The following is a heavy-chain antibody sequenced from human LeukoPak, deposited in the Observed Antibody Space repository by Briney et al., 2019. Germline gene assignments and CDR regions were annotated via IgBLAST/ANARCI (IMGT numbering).Heavy chain of an antibody. Sequence: GASVKVSCKASGYTFTSYYMHWVRQAPGQGLEWMGIINPSGGSTSYAQKFQGRVTVTRDTSTSTVYMELSSLRSEDTAVYYCARGPIPYYDFWSGYPRFDPWGQGTLVTVSS. J-gene: IGHJ5*02. D-gene: IGHD3-3*01. CDR1: GYTFTSYY. CDR2: INPSGGST. V-gene: IGHV1-46*01. CDR3: ARGPIPYYDFWSGYPRFDP.